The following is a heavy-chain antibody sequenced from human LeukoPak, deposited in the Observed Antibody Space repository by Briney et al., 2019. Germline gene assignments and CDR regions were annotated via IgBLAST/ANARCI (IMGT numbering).Heavy chain of an antibody. J-gene: IGHJ4*02. CDR1: GFTFSSYA. Sequence: PGRSLRLSCAASGFTFSSYAMHWVRQAPGKGLEWEAVISYDGSNKYYADSVKGRFTISRDNSKNTLYLQMNSLRAEDTAVYYCARAGGRRGDFPSDYWGQGTLVTVSS. V-gene: IGHV3-30-3*01. D-gene: IGHD1-1*01. CDR2: ISYDGSNK. CDR3: ARAGGRRGDFPSDY.